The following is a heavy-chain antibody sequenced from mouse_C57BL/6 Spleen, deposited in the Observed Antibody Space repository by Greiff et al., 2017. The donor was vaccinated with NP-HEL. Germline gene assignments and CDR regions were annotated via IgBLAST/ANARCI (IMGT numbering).Heavy chain of an antibody. CDR3: ARRGYGSSFDY. CDR2: ISYDGSN. CDR1: GYSITSGYY. D-gene: IGHD1-1*01. Sequence: VQLKESGPGLVKPSQSLSLTCSVTGYSITSGYYWNWIRQFPGNKLEWMCYISYDGSNNYNPSPKNRISIARDTSKNQFFLKLKSVTTEDTATYYCARRGYGSSFDYWGQGTTLTVSS. V-gene: IGHV3-6*01. J-gene: IGHJ2*01.